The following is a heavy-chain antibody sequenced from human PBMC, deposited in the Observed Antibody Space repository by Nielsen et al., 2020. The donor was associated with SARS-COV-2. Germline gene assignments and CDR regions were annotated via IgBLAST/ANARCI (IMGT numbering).Heavy chain of an antibody. V-gene: IGHV4-4*02. J-gene: IGHJ5*02. D-gene: IGHD3-10*01. CDR2: IYHSGST. Sequence: WLRHPPATGLAWIGEIYHSGSTNYNPSLKRRVTISVDKSKIQFSLKLISVTAADTAVYYCPRDATYDYGSVSYYNWFDPWGQGTLVTVSS. CDR3: PRDATYDYGSVSYYNWFDP.